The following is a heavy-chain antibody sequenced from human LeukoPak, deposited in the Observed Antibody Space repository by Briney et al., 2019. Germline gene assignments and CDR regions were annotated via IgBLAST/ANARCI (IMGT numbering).Heavy chain of an antibody. CDR3: AKRGVVIRVILVGFHKEANYFDS. J-gene: IGHJ4*02. CDR1: GITLSNYG. CDR2: ISGSGGST. D-gene: IGHD3-10*01. V-gene: IGHV3-23*01. Sequence: GGSLRLSCAVSGITLSNYGMSWVRQAPRKGLEWVAGISGSGGSTHYADSVKGRFTISRDNRKNTLYLQLNSLRAEDTAVYFCAKRGVVIRVILVGFHKEANYFDSWGQGALVTVSS.